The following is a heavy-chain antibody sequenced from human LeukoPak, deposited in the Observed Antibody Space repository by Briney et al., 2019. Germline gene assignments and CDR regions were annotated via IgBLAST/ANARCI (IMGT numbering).Heavy chain of an antibody. Sequence: SETLSLTCTVSGGSVTSDYWSWIRQPAGKGLEWIGRIYFSGSINYNPSLRSRVAMSVDTSKNQLSLRLSSVTAADTVVYYCARGAGPFDYWGQGTLVTVSS. CDR1: GGSVTSDY. CDR3: ARGAGPFDY. CDR2: IYFSGSI. J-gene: IGHJ4*02. V-gene: IGHV4-4*07. D-gene: IGHD6-19*01.